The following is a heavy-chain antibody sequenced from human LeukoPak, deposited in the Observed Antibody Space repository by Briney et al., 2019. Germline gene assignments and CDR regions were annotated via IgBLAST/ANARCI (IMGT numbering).Heavy chain of an antibody. CDR2: IIPIFGTA. CDR1: GGTFSSYA. V-gene: IGHV1-69*05. D-gene: IGHD3-10*01. J-gene: IGHJ4*02. Sequence: GGSLRLSCAASGGTFSSYAISWVRQAPGQGLEWMGGIIPIFGTANYAQKFQGRVTITTDESTSTAYMELSSLRSEDTAVYYCARDRGYYGSGSLDYWGQGTLVTVSS. CDR3: ARDRGYYGSGSLDY.